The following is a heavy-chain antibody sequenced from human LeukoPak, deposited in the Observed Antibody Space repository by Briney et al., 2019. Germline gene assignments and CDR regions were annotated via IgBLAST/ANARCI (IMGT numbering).Heavy chain of an antibody. CDR1: GFTFSSFD. Sequence: GGSLRLSCAASGFTFSSFDMHWVRQAPGKGLEWVAVITDDGSDKYYADSVKGRFTISSDDSKNTLYLQMNSLRAEDTAVYYCAKESDAFDIWGQGTMVAVFS. CDR3: AKESDAFDI. J-gene: IGHJ3*02. V-gene: IGHV3-30*18. CDR2: ITDDGSDK.